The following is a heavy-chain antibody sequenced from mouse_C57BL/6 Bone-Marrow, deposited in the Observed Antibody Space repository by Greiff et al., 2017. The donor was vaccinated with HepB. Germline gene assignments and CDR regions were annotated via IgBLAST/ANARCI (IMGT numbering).Heavy chain of an antibody. J-gene: IGHJ1*03. Sequence: QVQLQQPGGELVKPGASVKLSCKASGYTFTSYWMHWVKQRPGQGLEWIGMIHPNSGSTNYNEKFKSKATLTVDKSSSTAYMQLSSLTSEDSAVYYCARVVYYGPLYWYFDVWGTGTTVTVSS. CDR3: ARVVYYGPLYWYFDV. V-gene: IGHV1-64*01. CDR2: IHPNSGST. CDR1: GYTFTSYW. D-gene: IGHD1-1*01.